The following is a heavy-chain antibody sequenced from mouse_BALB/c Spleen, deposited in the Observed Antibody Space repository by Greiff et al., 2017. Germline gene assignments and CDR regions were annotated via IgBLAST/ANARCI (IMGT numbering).Heavy chain of an antibody. V-gene: IGHV3-6*02. CDR3: ARDLGRRGY. Sequence: EVKLMESGPGLVKPSQSLSLTCSVTGYSITSGYYWNWIRQFPGNKLEWMGYISYDGSNNYNPSLKNRISITRDTSKNQFFLKLNSVTTEDTATYYCARDLGRRGYWGQGTTLTVSS. CDR1: GYSITSGYY. J-gene: IGHJ2*01. CDR2: ISYDGSN. D-gene: IGHD4-1*01.